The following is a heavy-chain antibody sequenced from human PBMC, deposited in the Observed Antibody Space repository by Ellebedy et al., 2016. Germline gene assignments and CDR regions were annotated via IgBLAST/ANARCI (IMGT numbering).Heavy chain of an antibody. CDR1: GFTFDDYT. CDR3: ARELGVIGGMDV. J-gene: IGHJ6*02. D-gene: IGHD3-22*01. V-gene: IGHV3-43*01. Sequence: GESLKISXAASGFTFDDYTMHWVRQAPGKGLEWVSLISWDGGSTYYADSVKGRFTISRDNSKNTLYLQMNSLRAEDTAVYYCARELGVIGGMDVWGQGTTVTVSS. CDR2: ISWDGGST.